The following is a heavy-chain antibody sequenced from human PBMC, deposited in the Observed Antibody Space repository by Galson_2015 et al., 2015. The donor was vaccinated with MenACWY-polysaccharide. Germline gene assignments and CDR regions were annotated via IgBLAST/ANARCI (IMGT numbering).Heavy chain of an antibody. J-gene: IGHJ4*02. Sequence: SLRLSCAASGFTFTSYAMSWVRQAPGKGLEWVSAIRSSGANTYYADSVKGRFTISRDNSKNTLYLQMNSLRAEDTAVYYCAKDSAHVWSVAGRFDYWGQGTLVTVSS. D-gene: IGHD3-3*02. CDR2: IRSSGANT. CDR1: GFTFTSYA. CDR3: AKDSAHVWSVAGRFDY. V-gene: IGHV3-23*01.